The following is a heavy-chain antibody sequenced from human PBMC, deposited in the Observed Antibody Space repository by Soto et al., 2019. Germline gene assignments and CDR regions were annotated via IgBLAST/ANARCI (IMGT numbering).Heavy chain of an antibody. CDR3: AKAYCSGGSCYSISRYYMDV. Sequence: GGSLGLSCAASGFTFSSYAMSWVRQAPGKGLEWVSAISGSGGSTYYADSVKGRFTISRDNSKNTLYLQMNSLRAEDTAVYYCAKAYCSGGSCYSISRYYMDVWGKGTTVTVSS. CDR1: GFTFSSYA. J-gene: IGHJ6*03. CDR2: ISGSGGST. D-gene: IGHD2-15*01. V-gene: IGHV3-23*01.